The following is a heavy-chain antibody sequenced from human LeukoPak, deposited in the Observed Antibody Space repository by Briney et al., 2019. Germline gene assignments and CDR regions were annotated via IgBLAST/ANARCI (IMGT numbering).Heavy chain of an antibody. CDR2: INPSGGST. CDR1: GYTFTSYY. D-gene: IGHD6-19*01. CDR3: AREGKGVAGTAAIDY. J-gene: IGHJ4*02. Sequence: ASVKVSCKASGYTFTSYYMHWVRQAPGQGLEWMGIINPSGGSTSYAQKFQGRVTMTRDMSTSTVYMELSSLRSEDTAVYYCAREGKGVAGTAAIDYWGQGTLVTVSS. V-gene: IGHV1-46*01.